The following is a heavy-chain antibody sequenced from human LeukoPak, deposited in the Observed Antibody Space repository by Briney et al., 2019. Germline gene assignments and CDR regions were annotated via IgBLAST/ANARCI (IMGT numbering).Heavy chain of an antibody. Sequence: GGSLRLSCATSGFTFSSYSMNWVRQAPGKGLEWISYTTTSGATYYAGSVEGRFTIPRDNAQNSLHLQMNSLRAEDTAVYFCASGWFRDHFYYAMDVWGQGTTVTVSS. J-gene: IGHJ6*02. V-gene: IGHV3-48*01. D-gene: IGHD6-19*01. CDR2: TTTSGAT. CDR3: ASGWFRDHFYYAMDV. CDR1: GFTFSSYS.